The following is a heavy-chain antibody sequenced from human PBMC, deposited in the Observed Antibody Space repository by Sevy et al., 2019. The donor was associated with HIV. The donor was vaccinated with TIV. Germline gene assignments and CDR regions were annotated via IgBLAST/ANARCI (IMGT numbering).Heavy chain of an antibody. J-gene: IGHJ6*02. CDR2: IYTSGST. CDR1: GGSISSYY. CDR3: ARDGSSTSCLYYYYGMDV. D-gene: IGHD2-2*01. Sequence: SETLSLTCTVSGGSISSYYWSWIRQPAGKGLEWIGRIYTSGSTNYNPSLKSRVTMSVDTSKNQFSLKLSSVTAADTAVYYCARDGSSTSCLYYYYGMDVWGQGTTVTVSS. V-gene: IGHV4-4*07.